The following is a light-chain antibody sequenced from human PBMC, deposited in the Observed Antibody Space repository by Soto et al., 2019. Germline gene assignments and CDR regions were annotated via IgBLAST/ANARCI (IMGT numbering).Light chain of an antibody. CDR2: IDN. CDR1: SSNIGAGYA. Sequence: QSVLTQPPSVSGAPGQRVTISCTGSSSNIGAGYAVHWYQQLPGTAPKLLIYIDNTRPSGVPYRFSGSRSGTSASLVITGRQAEDEADYYCQSYDSSLSGRVFGGGTKLTVL. J-gene: IGLJ3*02. CDR3: QSYDSSLSGRV. V-gene: IGLV1-40*01.